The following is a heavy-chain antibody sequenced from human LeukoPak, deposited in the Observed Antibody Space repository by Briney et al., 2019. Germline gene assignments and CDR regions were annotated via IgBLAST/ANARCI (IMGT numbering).Heavy chain of an antibody. J-gene: IGHJ4*02. CDR2: INHSGST. CDR1: GGSFSGYY. Sequence: SETLSLTCAVYGGSFSGYYWSWIRQPPGKGLEWIGEINHSGSTNYNPSLKSRVTISVDTSKNQFSLKLSSVTAADTAVYYCARGRGYCSSTSCSQKVVYYFDYWGQGTLVTVSS. CDR3: ARGRGYCSSTSCSQKVVYYFDY. V-gene: IGHV4-34*01. D-gene: IGHD2-2*01.